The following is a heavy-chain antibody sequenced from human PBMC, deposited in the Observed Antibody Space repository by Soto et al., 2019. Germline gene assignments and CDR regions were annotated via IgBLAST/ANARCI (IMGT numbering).Heavy chain of an antibody. CDR3: LRDPDIVVVVAAPVGAFDI. CDR1: GYTFTRHY. CDR2: IIPNLGIA. J-gene: IGHJ3*02. D-gene: IGHD2-15*01. Sequence: SVKVSCMASGYTFTRHYMHWVRQAPGQGIEWMGIIIPNLGIANYAQKFQGRVTITADKSTSTAYMELSSLRSEDTAVYYCLRDPDIVVVVAAPVGAFDIWGQGTMVTVSS. V-gene: IGHV1-69*04.